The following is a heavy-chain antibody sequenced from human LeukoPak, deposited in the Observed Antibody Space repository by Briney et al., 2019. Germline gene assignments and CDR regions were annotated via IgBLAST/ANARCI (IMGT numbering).Heavy chain of an antibody. D-gene: IGHD3-3*01. V-gene: IGHV1-2*02. CDR1: GYTFTCYY. Sequence: ASVKVSCKASGYTFTCYYMHWVRQAPGQGLEWMGWINPNSGGTNYAQKFQGRVTMTRDTSISTAYMELSRLRSDDTAVYYCARVSYDFWSGYLNYFDYWGQGTLVTVSS. J-gene: IGHJ4*02. CDR2: INPNSGGT. CDR3: ARVSYDFWSGYLNYFDY.